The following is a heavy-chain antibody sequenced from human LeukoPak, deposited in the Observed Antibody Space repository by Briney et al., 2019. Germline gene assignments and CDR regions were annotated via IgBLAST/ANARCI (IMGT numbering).Heavy chain of an antibody. CDR3: ARQSGSYGVYYYYMDV. D-gene: IGHD1-26*01. CDR2: IYYSGST. J-gene: IGHJ6*03. Sequence: SETLSLTCTVSGGSISSSSYYWGWIRQPPGKGLEWIGNIYYSGSTYYNPSLKSRVTISVDTSKNQFSLKLSSVTAADTAVYYCARQSGSYGVYYYYMDVWGKGTTVTISS. V-gene: IGHV4-39*01. CDR1: GGSISSSSYY.